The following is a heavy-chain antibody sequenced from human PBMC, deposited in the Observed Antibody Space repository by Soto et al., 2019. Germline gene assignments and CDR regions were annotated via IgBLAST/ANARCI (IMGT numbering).Heavy chain of an antibody. Sequence: PSQTLSLTYAISGDSISSNSAAWNWIRQSPSRGFEWLGRTYYRSRWYHDYAVSVKSRIIINPDTSKNQVSLQLNSVSPEDTVVYYCASYRYDYWGQGTVVTVSS. J-gene: IGHJ4*02. CDR1: GDSISSNSAA. D-gene: IGHD4-4*01. V-gene: IGHV6-1*01. CDR3: ASYRYDY. CDR2: TYYRSRWYH.